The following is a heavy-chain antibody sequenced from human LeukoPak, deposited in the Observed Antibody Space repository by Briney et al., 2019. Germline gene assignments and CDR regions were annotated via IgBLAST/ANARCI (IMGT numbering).Heavy chain of an antibody. CDR1: GFTFSSYG. CDR3: VKDLGDYGDY. D-gene: IGHD3-16*01. Sequence: GGSLRLSCAASGFTFSSYGMHWVRQAPGKGLEWVAVISYDGSNKYYADSVKGRFTISRDNSKNTLYLQMNSLRAEDTAVYYCVKDLGDYGDYWGQGTLVTVSS. CDR2: ISYDGSNK. J-gene: IGHJ4*02. V-gene: IGHV3-30*18.